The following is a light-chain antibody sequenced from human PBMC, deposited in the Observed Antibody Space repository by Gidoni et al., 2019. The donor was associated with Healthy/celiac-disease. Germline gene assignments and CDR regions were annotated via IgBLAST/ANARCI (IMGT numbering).Light chain of an antibody. CDR1: HDISNY. J-gene: IGKJ4*01. Sequence: DIQMTQSPSSLSASVGDRVTLTCQASHDISNYLNWYQQKPGKAPKLLIYDASNLETGVPSRVSGSGSGTDFTFTISSLQPEDIATYYCQQYDNLPPLTFGGGTKVEIK. V-gene: IGKV1-33*01. CDR3: QQYDNLPPLT. CDR2: DAS.